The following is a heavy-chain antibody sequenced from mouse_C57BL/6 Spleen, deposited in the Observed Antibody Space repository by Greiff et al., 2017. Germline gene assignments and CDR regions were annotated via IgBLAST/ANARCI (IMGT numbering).Heavy chain of an antibody. Sequence: EVQLQQSGPELVKPGASVKIPCKASGYTFTDYNMDWVKQSHGKSLEWIGDINPNNGGTIYNQKFKGKATLTVDKSSSTAYMELRSLTSEDTAVYYCARSRGFDEGAWFAYWGQGTLVTVSA. CDR2: INPNNGGT. V-gene: IGHV1-18*01. J-gene: IGHJ3*01. CDR3: ARSRGFDEGAWFAY. CDR1: GYTFTDYN.